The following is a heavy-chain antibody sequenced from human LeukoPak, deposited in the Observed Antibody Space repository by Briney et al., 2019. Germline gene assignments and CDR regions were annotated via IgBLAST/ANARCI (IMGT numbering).Heavy chain of an antibody. D-gene: IGHD2-2*01. CDR2: IFPGDSDT. Sequence: GESLKISRKGSGYSFTTNWVGWVRQMPGKGLESMGIIFPGDSDTRYTPSFQGQVIISADKSTGTVYLQWTSLKASDTAIYYCARLECSSTTCPFAYWGQGTLVTVSS. CDR1: GYSFTTNW. J-gene: IGHJ4*02. CDR3: ARLECSSTTCPFAY. V-gene: IGHV5-51*01.